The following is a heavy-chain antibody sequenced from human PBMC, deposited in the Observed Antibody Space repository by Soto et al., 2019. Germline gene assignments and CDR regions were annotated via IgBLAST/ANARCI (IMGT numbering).Heavy chain of an antibody. Sequence: PGGSLRLSCAASGFTLSNAWVSWVRQAPGKGLEWVGRIKNKMEGGTTDYAAPVKGRFTIPRDDSKNMLYLQMNSLITDDTAVYYCAPNWHVDSGGQGTLGTVSS. CDR1: GFTLSNAW. V-gene: IGHV3-15*01. D-gene: IGHD2-8*01. J-gene: IGHJ5*01. CDR3: APNWHVDS. CDR2: IKNKMEGGTT.